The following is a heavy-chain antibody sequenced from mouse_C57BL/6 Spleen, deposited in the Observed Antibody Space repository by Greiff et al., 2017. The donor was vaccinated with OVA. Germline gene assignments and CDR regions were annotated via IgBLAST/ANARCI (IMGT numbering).Heavy chain of an antibody. CDR2: INPSTGGT. Sequence: VQLQQSGPELVKPGASVKISCKASGYSFTGYYMNWVKQSPEKSLEWIGEINPSTGGTTYNQKFKTKATLTVDKSSSTAYMQLNSLTSEDSAVYYCARSYYGSSDGDYWGKGTTLTVSS. J-gene: IGHJ2*01. V-gene: IGHV1-42*01. CDR3: ARSYYGSSDGDY. D-gene: IGHD1-1*01. CDR1: GYSFTGYY.